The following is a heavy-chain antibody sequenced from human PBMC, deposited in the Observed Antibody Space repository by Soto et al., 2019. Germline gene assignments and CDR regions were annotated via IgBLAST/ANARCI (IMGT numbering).Heavy chain of an antibody. J-gene: IGHJ5*02. D-gene: IGHD2-15*01. CDR3: AKGGCSGGNCSPNWFDP. CDR1: GFSFSSHA. Sequence: EVQLLESGGGLEQPGGYLRLSCAASGFSFSSHAMTWVRQAPGKGLEWVSSLSGSGVNTYYADSVKGRFTISRDNSKNTLYLQMNSLRAEDTAVYYCAKGGCSGGNCSPNWFDPWGQGTLVTVSS. CDR2: LSGSGVNT. V-gene: IGHV3-23*01.